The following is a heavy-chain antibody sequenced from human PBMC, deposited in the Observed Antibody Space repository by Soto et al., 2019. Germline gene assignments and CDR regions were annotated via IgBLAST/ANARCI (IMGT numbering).Heavy chain of an antibody. J-gene: IGHJ5*02. Sequence: ASVKVSCKASGYTFTGYYMHWVRQAPGQGLEWMGWIDPNSGGTNYAQKFQGRVTMTRDTSISTAYMELSRLRSDDTAVYYCARDVGYCTNGVCFNPKNWFDPWGQGTLVTVSS. CDR1: GYTFTGYY. V-gene: IGHV1-2*02. CDR2: IDPNSGGT. D-gene: IGHD2-8*01. CDR3: ARDVGYCTNGVCFNPKNWFDP.